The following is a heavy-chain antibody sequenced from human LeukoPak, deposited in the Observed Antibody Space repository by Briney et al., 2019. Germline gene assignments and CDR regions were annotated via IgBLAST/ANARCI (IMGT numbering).Heavy chain of an antibody. Sequence: SETLSLTCGVYGGSLRGHYWSWIRQPPGKGLEWVGEINHSGSTNYNPSFWGRVTISVDTSKSQFFLKLNSVAAADTAVYYCARESDPITGYFYYYMDVWGRGTTVTVSS. J-gene: IGHJ6*03. CDR2: INHSGST. CDR3: ARESDPITGYFYYYMDV. V-gene: IGHV4-34*01. D-gene: IGHD3-10*01. CDR1: GGSLRGHY.